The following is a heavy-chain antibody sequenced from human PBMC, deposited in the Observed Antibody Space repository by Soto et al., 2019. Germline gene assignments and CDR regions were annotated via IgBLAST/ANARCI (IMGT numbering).Heavy chain of an antibody. Sequence: QVQLQESGPGLVKPSETLSLTCTVSGGSISSYYWSWIRQPPGKGLEWIGYIYYGGSTNYNPSLKSRVTISVDTAKNQFSLKLSSVTAADTAVYYCARRYGDYFDYWGQGTLGTVSS. V-gene: IGHV4-59*08. D-gene: IGHD4-17*01. CDR1: GGSISSYY. CDR2: IYYGGST. J-gene: IGHJ4*02. CDR3: ARRYGDYFDY.